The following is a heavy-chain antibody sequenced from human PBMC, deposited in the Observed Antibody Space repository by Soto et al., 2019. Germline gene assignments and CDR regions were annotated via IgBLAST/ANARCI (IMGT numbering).Heavy chain of an antibody. J-gene: IGHJ5*02. D-gene: IGHD1-7*01. CDR2: IYYSGST. V-gene: IGHV4-39*01. CDR3: ARHGARKLELRFGSFDP. Sequence: QLQLQESGPGLVKPSETLSLTCTVSGGSISSSSYYWGWIRQPPGKGLEWIGSIYYSGSTYYNPSLQIRVTIFVDTSNNQFSLKLSSVTAADTAVYYCARHGARKLELRFGSFDPWGQGTLVTVSS. CDR1: GGSISSSSYY.